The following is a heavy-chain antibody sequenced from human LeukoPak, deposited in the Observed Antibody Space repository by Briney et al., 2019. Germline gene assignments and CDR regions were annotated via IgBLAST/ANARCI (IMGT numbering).Heavy chain of an antibody. Sequence: GGSLRLSCAASGFTVSSNYMSWVRQAPGKGLEWVSVIYSGGSTYYADSVKGRFTISRDNSKNTLYLQMNSLRAEDTAVYYCASYDILTGTIDYWGQGTLVTVSS. D-gene: IGHD3-9*01. CDR1: GFTVSSNY. J-gene: IGHJ4*02. CDR3: ASYDILTGTIDY. CDR2: IYSGGST. V-gene: IGHV3-53*01.